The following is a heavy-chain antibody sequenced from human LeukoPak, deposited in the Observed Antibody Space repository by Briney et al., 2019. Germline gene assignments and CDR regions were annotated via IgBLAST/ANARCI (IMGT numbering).Heavy chain of an antibody. Sequence: PGGSLRLSCAASGFAVSSNYMSWVRQAPGKGLEWVANIKQDGTEKYYVDSVKGRFTISRDNAKNSVYLQMNSLRAEDTAIYYCARDLRAGSYAFDWGQGTLVTVSS. J-gene: IGHJ4*02. CDR1: GFAVSSNY. V-gene: IGHV3-7*01. D-gene: IGHD5-18*01. CDR2: IKQDGTEK. CDR3: ARDLRAGSYAFD.